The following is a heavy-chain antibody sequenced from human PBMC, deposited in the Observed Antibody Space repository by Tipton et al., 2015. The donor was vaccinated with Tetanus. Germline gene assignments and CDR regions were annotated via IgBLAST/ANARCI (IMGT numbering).Heavy chain of an antibody. V-gene: IGHV4-61*01. CDR2: IYYGGVT. J-gene: IGHJ2*01. CDR3: ARGGSYSYGPRGFDL. CDR1: GGSVNSGTYY. Sequence: TLSLTCSVSGGSVNSGTYYWSWIRQPPGKGLEWLGDIYYGGVTQYNPSLESRVTISMDTPKNQFSLKLTSLTVADTAVYYCARGGSYSYGPRGFDLWGRGTLVTVSS. D-gene: IGHD5-18*01.